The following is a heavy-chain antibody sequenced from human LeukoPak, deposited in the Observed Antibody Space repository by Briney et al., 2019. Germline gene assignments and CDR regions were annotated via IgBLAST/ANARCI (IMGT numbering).Heavy chain of an antibody. Sequence: PGGSLRLSCAASGFTSANTWMHWVRQAPGKGLVWGSLINNDGSTTNYADSVKGRFTISRDNAKNTVYLQMSSLRAEDTAVYYCAIGGTYGSGSWGQGTLVTVSS. CDR2: INNDGSTT. J-gene: IGHJ4*02. V-gene: IGHV3-74*01. D-gene: IGHD3-10*01. CDR3: AIGGTYGSGS. CDR1: GFTSANTW.